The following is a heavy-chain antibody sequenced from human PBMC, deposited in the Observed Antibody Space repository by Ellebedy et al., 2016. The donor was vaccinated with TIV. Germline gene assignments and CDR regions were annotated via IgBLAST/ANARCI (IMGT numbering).Heavy chain of an antibody. CDR3: AKGQRGYSFVDY. D-gene: IGHD5-18*01. Sequence: SLKISCAASGFTFDDYAMHWVRQAPGKGLEWVSGISWNSGSIGYADSVKGRFTISRDNAKNSLYLQMNSLRAEDTALYYCAKGQRGYSFVDYWGQGTLVTVSS. J-gene: IGHJ4*02. V-gene: IGHV3-9*01. CDR1: GFTFDDYA. CDR2: ISWNSGSI.